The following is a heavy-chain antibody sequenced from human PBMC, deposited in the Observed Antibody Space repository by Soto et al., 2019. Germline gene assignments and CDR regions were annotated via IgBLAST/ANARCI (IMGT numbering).Heavy chain of an antibody. Sequence: QVQLVQSGAEVKKPGASVKVSCKASGYTFTSYGISWVRQAPGQGLEWMGWISAYNGNTNYAQKLLGRVTMTTDTAASTAHTVPRRQRSYDPHVYYCARHHCISSSCHCAYDIWGQGTMVTVSS. CDR1: GYTFTSYG. D-gene: IGHD2-2*01. CDR2: ISAYNGNT. V-gene: IGHV1-18*01. CDR3: ARHHCISSSCHCAYDI. J-gene: IGHJ3*02.